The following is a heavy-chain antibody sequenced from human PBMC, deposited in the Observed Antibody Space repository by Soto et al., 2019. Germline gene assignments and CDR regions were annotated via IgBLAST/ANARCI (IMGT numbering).Heavy chain of an antibody. J-gene: IGHJ4*02. Sequence: ASVKVSCKASGYTFTSYYMHWVRQAPGQGLEWMGIINPSGGSTSYAQKFQGRVTMTRDTSTSTVYMELSSLRSEDTAVYYCAKDLSDYYDSSGYYASTFDYWGQGTLVTVPS. CDR1: GYTFTSYY. V-gene: IGHV1-46*01. CDR3: AKDLSDYYDSSGYYASTFDY. CDR2: INPSGGST. D-gene: IGHD3-22*01.